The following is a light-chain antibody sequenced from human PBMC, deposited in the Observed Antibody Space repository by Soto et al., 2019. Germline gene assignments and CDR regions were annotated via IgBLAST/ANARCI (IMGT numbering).Light chain of an antibody. V-gene: IGKV4-1*01. Sequence: DNVMTQSPQSLPVALCERATINSKSTQRILYSSTNKNYLAWYQQRPGQAPKLLIYWASTRESGVAERFSGSGSGTDFTLTTSSLEPEDSAIYYCQQRNIWPPVTFGQGTRLEIK. CDR1: QRILYSSTNKNY. CDR2: WAS. CDR3: QQRNIWPPVT. J-gene: IGKJ5*01.